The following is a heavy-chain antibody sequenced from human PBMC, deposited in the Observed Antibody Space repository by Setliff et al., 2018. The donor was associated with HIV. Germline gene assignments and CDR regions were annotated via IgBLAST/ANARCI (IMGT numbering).Heavy chain of an antibody. CDR2: IIPMFGTA. CDR1: GDTFSSYA. CDR3: ARDYNIWGGNRPSHFDY. Sequence: GASVKVSCKASGDTFSSYAISWVRQAPGQGLEWMGRIIPMFGTANYAQKFQGRVTITADKSTSTAYMELSSLRSEDTAVYYCARDYNIWGGNRPSHFDYWGQGTLVTVSS. D-gene: IGHD3-16*02. J-gene: IGHJ4*02. V-gene: IGHV1-69*06.